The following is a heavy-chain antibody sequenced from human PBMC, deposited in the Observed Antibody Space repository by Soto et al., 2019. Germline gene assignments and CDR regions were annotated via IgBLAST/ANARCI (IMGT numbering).Heavy chain of an antibody. D-gene: IGHD2-21*01. J-gene: IGHJ4*02. V-gene: IGHV3-23*01. Sequence: ESVGGLVQPGGSLRLSCAASGFTFSSYAMSWVRQAPGKGLEWVSAISGSGGSTYYADSVKGRFTISRDNSKNTLYLQMNSLRAEDTAVYYCEKDIRVIRRFDYWGQGTLVTVSS. CDR1: GFTFSSYA. CDR2: ISGSGGST. CDR3: EKDIRVIRRFDY.